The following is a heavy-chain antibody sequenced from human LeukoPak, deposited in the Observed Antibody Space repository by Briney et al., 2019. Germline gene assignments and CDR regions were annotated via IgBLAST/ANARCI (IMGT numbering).Heavy chain of an antibody. CDR3: ARDPPVTIFGVGNFDY. Sequence: SVNVSCKASGGTFSSYAISWVRQAPGQGLEWMGRIIPILGIANYAQKFQGRVTITADKSTSTAYMELSSLRSEDTAVYYCARDPPVTIFGVGNFDYWGRGTLVTVSS. CDR1: GGTFSSYA. D-gene: IGHD3-3*01. J-gene: IGHJ4*02. V-gene: IGHV1-69*04. CDR2: IIPILGIA.